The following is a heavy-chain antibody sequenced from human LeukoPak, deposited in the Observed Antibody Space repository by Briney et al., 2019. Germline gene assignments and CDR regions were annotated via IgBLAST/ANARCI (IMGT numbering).Heavy chain of an antibody. V-gene: IGHV3-23*01. D-gene: IGHD1-26*01. CDR3: AKTKSFWAPFDY. Sequence: GGSLRLSCAASGFSFSDHEMNWVRQAPGKGLEWVSAIDGSGGSTFYANSVRGRFTISRGNSMNTLYLQMNSLRAEDTAVYYCAKTKSFWAPFDYWGQGTLVTVSS. CDR1: GFSFSDHE. J-gene: IGHJ4*02. CDR2: IDGSGGST.